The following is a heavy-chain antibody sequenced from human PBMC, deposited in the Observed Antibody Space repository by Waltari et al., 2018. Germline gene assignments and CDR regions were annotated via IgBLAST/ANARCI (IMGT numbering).Heavy chain of an antibody. Sequence: QVQLVESGGGVVQPGRSLRLSCAAPGFPFSSSGMYWVRQAPGKGLEWVTVISYDGSNKYYADSVKGRFTISRDNSKNTLYLQMNSLRAEDTAVYYCAKQWLPHYYYYGMDVWGQGTTVTVSS. CDR2: ISYDGSNK. D-gene: IGHD6-19*01. CDR1: GFPFSSSG. V-gene: IGHV3-30*18. CDR3: AKQWLPHYYYYGMDV. J-gene: IGHJ6*02.